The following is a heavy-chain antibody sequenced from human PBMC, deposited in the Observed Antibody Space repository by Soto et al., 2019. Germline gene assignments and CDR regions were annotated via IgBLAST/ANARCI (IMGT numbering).Heavy chain of an antibody. Sequence: EVQLLESGGGLAQPGGSLRLSCAASGFPFSTYAMNWVRRAPGKGLEWVSAISGTGGTTYYGASVKGRFTISRDNSKNTLYLQMTSLRVEDTAVYYCAKDSRLYDSTNWFDSWGQGTLITVSS. D-gene: IGHD3-22*01. CDR2: ISGTGGTT. CDR1: GFPFSTYA. CDR3: AKDSRLYDSTNWFDS. V-gene: IGHV3-23*01. J-gene: IGHJ5*01.